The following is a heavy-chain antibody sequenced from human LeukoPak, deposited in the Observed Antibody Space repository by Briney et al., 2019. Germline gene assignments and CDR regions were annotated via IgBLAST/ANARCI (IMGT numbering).Heavy chain of an antibody. CDR1: GGSISSRGYS. J-gene: IGHJ5*02. CDR3: ARATGYYDSSGYYNTPEGGWFDP. D-gene: IGHD3-22*01. V-gene: IGHV4-30-2*01. CDR2: IYHSGST. Sequence: SETLSLTCAVSGGSISSRGYSWSWIRQPPGKGLEWIGYIYHSGSTYYNPSLKSRVTISVDRSKNQFSLKLSSVTAADTAVYYCARATGYYDSSGYYNTPEGGWFDPWGQGTLVTVSS.